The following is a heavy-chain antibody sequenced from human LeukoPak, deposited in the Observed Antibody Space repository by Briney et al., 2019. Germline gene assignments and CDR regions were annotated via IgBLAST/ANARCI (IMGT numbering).Heavy chain of an antibody. D-gene: IGHD2/OR15-2a*01. Sequence: GGSLRLSCAASGFTFSSYAMHWVRQAPGKGLEWVAVISYGGSNKYYADSVKGRFTISRDNSKNTLYLQMNSLRAEDTAVYYCARVNVSRVPTLIDYWGQGTLVTVSS. CDR1: GFTFSSYA. V-gene: IGHV3-30-3*01. CDR2: ISYGGSNK. CDR3: ARVNVSRVPTLIDY. J-gene: IGHJ4*02.